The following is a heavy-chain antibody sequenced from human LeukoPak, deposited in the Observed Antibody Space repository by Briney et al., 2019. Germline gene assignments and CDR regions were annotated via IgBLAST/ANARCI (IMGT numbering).Heavy chain of an antibody. V-gene: IGHV4-4*07. D-gene: IGHD3-10*01. CDR1: GGSISSYY. CDR2: IYTSGST. CDR3: ASMRALSYGSGSHASGH. J-gene: IGHJ4*02. Sequence: SETLSLTCTVSGGSISSYYWSWIRQPAGKGLEWIGRIYTSGSTNYNPSLKSRVTMSVDTSKNQFSLKLSSVTAADTAVYYCASMRALSYGSGSHASGHWGQGTLVTVSS.